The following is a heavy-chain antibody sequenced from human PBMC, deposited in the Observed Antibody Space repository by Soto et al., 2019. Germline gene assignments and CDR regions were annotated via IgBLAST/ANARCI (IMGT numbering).Heavy chain of an antibody. V-gene: IGHV3-33*01. J-gene: IGHJ4*02. Sequence: QVQLVESGGGVVQPGRSLRLSCAASGFTFSSYGMHWVRQAPGKGLEWVAVIWYDGSNKYYADSVKGRFTISRDNSKNTLHLQMNSLRAEHTAVYYCARARWSGYHVDYWGQRTLVTVSS. CDR1: GFTFSSYG. CDR2: IWYDGSNK. CDR3: ARARWSGYHVDY. D-gene: IGHD3-3*01.